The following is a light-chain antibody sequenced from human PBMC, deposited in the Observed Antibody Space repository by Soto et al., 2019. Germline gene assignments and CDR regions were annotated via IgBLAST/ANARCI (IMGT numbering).Light chain of an antibody. CDR3: QQRSNWPPT. Sequence: EIVLTQSPATLSLSPGERATLSCRASQSVSSYLAWYQQKPGQAPRLLIYDASNMATGIPARFSGSWSGTDFTLTISSLEPEDLAVYYCQQRSNWPPTFGGGTKVEIK. CDR1: QSVSSY. V-gene: IGKV3-11*01. CDR2: DAS. J-gene: IGKJ4*01.